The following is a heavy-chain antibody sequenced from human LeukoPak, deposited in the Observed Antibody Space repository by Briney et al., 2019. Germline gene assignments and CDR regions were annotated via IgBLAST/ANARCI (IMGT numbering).Heavy chain of an antibody. Sequence: SETLSLTCTVSGGSISSYYWSWIRQPPGKGLEWIGYIYYSGSTNYNPSLKSRVTISVDTSKNQFSLKLSSVTAADTAVYYCARDFSSSSSVYYYYYMDVWGKGTTVTVSS. CDR1: GGSISSYY. CDR2: IYYSGST. D-gene: IGHD6-6*01. CDR3: ARDFSSSSSVYYYYYMDV. V-gene: IGHV4-59*01. J-gene: IGHJ6*03.